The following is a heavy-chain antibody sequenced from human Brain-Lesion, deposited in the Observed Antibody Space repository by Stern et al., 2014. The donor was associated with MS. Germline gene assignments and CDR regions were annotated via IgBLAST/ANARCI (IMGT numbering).Heavy chain of an antibody. J-gene: IGHJ4*02. CDR2: INPKSGGT. CDR1: GYTFTGYY. Sequence: VQLVESGAEVKKPGASVKVSCKASGYTFTGYYMHWVRQAPGQGLEWMGWINPKSGGTNYAQKFQGWVTMTRDTSINTAYMELSRLRSDDTAVYYCATYYYDSTGYIDFWGQGTLVTVSS. CDR3: ATYYYDSTGYIDF. D-gene: IGHD3-22*01. V-gene: IGHV1-2*04.